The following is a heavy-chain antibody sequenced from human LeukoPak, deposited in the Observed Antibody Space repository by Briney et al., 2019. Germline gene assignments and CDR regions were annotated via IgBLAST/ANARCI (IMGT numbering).Heavy chain of an antibody. V-gene: IGHV3-7*03. D-gene: IGHD1-1*01. CDR2: IKDDESQK. CDR3: ARDRGGKDF. J-gene: IGHJ4*02. CDR1: GFVFSSYW. Sequence: PGASLRLSRTASGFVFSSYWMSWVRQAPGKGLEWVANIKDDESQKYYGDSVKGRFTISRDNAKKSLYLQMNSLRADDTAVYYCARDRGGKDFWGQGTLVVVSS.